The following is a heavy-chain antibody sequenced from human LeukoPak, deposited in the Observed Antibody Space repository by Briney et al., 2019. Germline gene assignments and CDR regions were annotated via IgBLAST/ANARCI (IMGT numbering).Heavy chain of an antibody. CDR2: INAGNGNT. D-gene: IGHD2-15*01. Sequence: GASVKVSCKASGYTFTSYAMQWVRQAPGQRLEWMGWINAGNGNTKYSQKFQGRVTITRDTSASTAYMELSSLRSEDTAVYYCARACSGGSCYRAWGQGTLVTVSS. J-gene: IGHJ5*02. CDR3: ARACSGGSCYRA. CDR1: GYTFTSYA. V-gene: IGHV1-3*01.